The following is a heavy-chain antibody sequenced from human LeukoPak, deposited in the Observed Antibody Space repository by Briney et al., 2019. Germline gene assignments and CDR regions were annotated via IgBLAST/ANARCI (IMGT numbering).Heavy chain of an antibody. CDR3: ARDYYGSGSYYY. D-gene: IGHD3-10*01. J-gene: IGHJ4*02. CDR1: GGSISSYC. Sequence: SETLSLTCTVSGGSISSYCWSWIRQPPGKGLEWIGYIYYSGSTYYNPSLKSRVTISVDTSKNQFSLKLSSVTAADTAVYYCARDYYGSGSYYYWGQGALVTVSS. CDR2: IYYSGST. V-gene: IGHV4-59*12.